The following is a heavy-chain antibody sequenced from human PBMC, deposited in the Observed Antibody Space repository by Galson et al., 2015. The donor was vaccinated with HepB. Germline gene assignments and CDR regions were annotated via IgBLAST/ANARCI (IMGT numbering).Heavy chain of an antibody. CDR1: GYNFINYW. D-gene: IGHD2-2*01. J-gene: IGHJ4*02. Sequence: QSGAEVKKPGESLKISCKGSGYNFINYWIAWVRQMPGKGLEWMGVIYVSDSETRYSPSFQGQVSISADGSISTAYLQWSSLKASDTAIYYCAIGVDQLGNLDYWGPGTLVTVSS. CDR2: IYVSDSET. CDR3: AIGVDQLGNLDY. V-gene: IGHV5-51*01.